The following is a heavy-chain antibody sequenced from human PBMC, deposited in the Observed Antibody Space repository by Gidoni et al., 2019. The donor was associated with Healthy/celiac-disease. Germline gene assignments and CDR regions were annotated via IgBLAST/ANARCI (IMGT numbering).Heavy chain of an antibody. CDR2: ISYDGSNK. CDR1: SYG. Sequence: SYGMHWVRQAPGKGLEWVAVISYDGSNKYYADSVKGRFTISRDNSKNTLYLQMNSLRAEDTAVYYCAREQLIGYCSGGSCYGHNELRKTGAFDIWGQGTMVTVSS. J-gene: IGHJ3*02. D-gene: IGHD2-15*01. CDR3: AREQLIGYCSGGSCYGHNELRKTGAFDI. V-gene: IGHV3-30*03.